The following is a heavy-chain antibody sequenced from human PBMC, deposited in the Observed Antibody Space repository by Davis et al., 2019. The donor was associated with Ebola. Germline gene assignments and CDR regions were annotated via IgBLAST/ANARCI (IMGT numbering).Heavy chain of an antibody. D-gene: IGHD3-10*01. J-gene: IGHJ2*01. V-gene: IGHV4-34*01. CDR1: GGSFSGYY. Sequence: MPSETLSLTCAVYGGSFSGYYWSWIRQPPGKGLEWIGEINHSGSTNYNPSLKSRVTISVDTSKNQFSLKLSSVTAADTAMYHCARGGDYGSGSSNWYFDIWGRGTLVSVSS. CDR2: INHSGST. CDR3: ARGGDYGSGSSNWYFDI.